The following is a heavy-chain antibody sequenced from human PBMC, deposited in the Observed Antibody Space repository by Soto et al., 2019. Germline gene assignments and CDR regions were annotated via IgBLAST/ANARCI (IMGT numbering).Heavy chain of an antibody. V-gene: IGHV3-23*01. CDR3: MKWSRLCSCTSCFYFYAMDV. CDR2: ISGSSGGI. J-gene: IGHJ6*01. CDR1: GFSFGAYA. D-gene: IGHD2-2*01. Sequence: EEQLLESGGGLVQPGGSLRLSCAASGFSFGAYAMSWVRQAPGKGLEWVSTISGSSGGIYYAGSARGRFTISRDNSKNTLSLQLNSLRAEDTAVYYCMKWSRLCSCTSCFYFYAMDVW.